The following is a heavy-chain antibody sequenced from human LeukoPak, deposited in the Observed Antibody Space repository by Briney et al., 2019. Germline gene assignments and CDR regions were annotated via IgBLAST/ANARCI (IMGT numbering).Heavy chain of an antibody. D-gene: IGHD3-3*01. V-gene: IGHV1-46*01. CDR2: INPSGGST. J-gene: IGHJ4*02. CDR3: ARDPGGNRITISGVVNRLDY. CDR1: GYTFTSYY. Sequence: ASVKVSCKASGYTFTSYYMHWVRQAPGQGLEWMGIINPSGGSTSYAQKFQGRVTMTRDTSTSTVYMELSSLRSEDTAVYYCARDPGGNRITISGVVNRLDYWGQGTLVTVSS.